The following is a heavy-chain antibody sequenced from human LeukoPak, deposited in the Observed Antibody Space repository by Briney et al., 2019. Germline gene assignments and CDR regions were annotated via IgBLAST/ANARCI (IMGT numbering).Heavy chain of an antibody. Sequence: PSETLSLTCAVYGGSFSGYYWSWIRQPPGKGLEWIGEINHSGSTNYNPSLKSRVTISVDTSKNQFSLKLSSVTAADTAVYYCARRAGVRGVHHYYYYYYMDVWGKGTTVTISS. CDR2: INHSGST. CDR1: GGSFSGYY. V-gene: IGHV4-34*01. J-gene: IGHJ6*03. CDR3: ARRAGVRGVHHYYYYYYMDV. D-gene: IGHD3-10*01.